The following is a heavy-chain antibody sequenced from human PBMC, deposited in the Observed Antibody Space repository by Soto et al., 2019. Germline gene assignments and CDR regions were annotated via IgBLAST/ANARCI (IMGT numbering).Heavy chain of an antibody. V-gene: IGHV3-7*01. CDR3: ARVDSGGSYFNY. CDR1: GFTFSNYW. Sequence: RRLSCAASGFTFSNYWMSWVRQVPGKGLEWVANIKQDGSEKYYVDSVKGRFTISRDNAKNSLYLQMNSLRAEDTAVYYCARVDSGGSYFNYWGQGTLVTVSS. CDR2: IKQDGSEK. J-gene: IGHJ4*02. D-gene: IGHD1-26*01.